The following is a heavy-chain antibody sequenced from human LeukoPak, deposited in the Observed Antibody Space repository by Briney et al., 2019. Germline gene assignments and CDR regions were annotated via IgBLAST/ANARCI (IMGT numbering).Heavy chain of an antibody. D-gene: IGHD2-15*01. V-gene: IGHV4-59*01. J-gene: IGHJ6*03. CDR3: ARTMEGYCSGGSCYQYSYYMDV. CDR2: IYYSGST. Sequence: SETLSLTCTVSGGSMNSYYWTWIRQPPGKGLEWIGYIYYSGSTNYNPSLKSRVTISVDTSKNQFSLKLSSVTAADTAVYYCARTMEGYCSGGSCYQYSYYMDVWGKGTTVTVSS. CDR1: GGSMNSYY.